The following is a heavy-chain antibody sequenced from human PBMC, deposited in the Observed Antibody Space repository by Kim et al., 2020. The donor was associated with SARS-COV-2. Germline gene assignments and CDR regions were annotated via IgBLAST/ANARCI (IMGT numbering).Heavy chain of an antibody. Sequence: GGSLRLSCAASGFTFSSYDMHWVRQAPGKGLEWVAVIWYDGSNKYYADSVKGRFNISRDNSKNTLYLQMNSLRAEDTAVYYCARDSGRVVVAVPFAAFDIWGQGTMVTVSS. CDR1: GFTFSSYD. J-gene: IGHJ3*02. CDR2: IWYDGSNK. CDR3: ARDSGRVVVAVPFAAFDI. V-gene: IGHV3-33*01. D-gene: IGHD2-15*01.